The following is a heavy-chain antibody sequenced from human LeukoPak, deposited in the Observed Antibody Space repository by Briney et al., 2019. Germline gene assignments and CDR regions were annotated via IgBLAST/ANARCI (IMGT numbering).Heavy chain of an antibody. CDR1: GFTFSSYA. J-gene: IGHJ4*02. V-gene: IGHV3-30*04. D-gene: IGHD6-13*01. CDR2: ISYDGRNK. Sequence: GGSLRLSCAASGFTFSSYAMHWVRQAPGKGLEWVAVISYDGRNKYYADSVKGRFTISRDNSKNTLYLQMNSLRAEDTAVYYCARVGMGSSSWYQGCFYWGQGTLVTVSS. CDR3: ARVGMGSSSWYQGCFY.